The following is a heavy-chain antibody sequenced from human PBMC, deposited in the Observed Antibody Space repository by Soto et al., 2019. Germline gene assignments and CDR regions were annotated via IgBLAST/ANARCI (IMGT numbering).Heavy chain of an antibody. Sequence: SSETLSLTCAVYGASFSGSYWTWIRQPAGKGLEWIGRIYTSGSTNYNPSLKSRVTMSVDTSKNQFSLKLSSVTAADTAVYYCAREVTIFGVVIYAFDIWGQGTMVTVSS. V-gene: IGHV4-4*07. CDR1: GASFSGSY. J-gene: IGHJ3*02. CDR3: AREVTIFGVVIYAFDI. D-gene: IGHD3-3*01. CDR2: IYTSGST.